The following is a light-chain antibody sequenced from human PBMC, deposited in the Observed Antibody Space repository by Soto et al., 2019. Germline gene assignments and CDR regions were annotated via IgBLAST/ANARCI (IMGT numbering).Light chain of an antibody. CDR3: QVWDNSSDHPV. Sequence: SYELTQPPSVSVAPGKTATISCGGNNIGGRSVHWYQQKPGQAPVVVIYYDTDRPSGIPERFSGSNSVNTATLIINRVEDGDEADYFCQVWDNSSDHPVFGGGTKLTVL. V-gene: IGLV3-21*04. CDR2: YDT. CDR1: NIGGRS. J-gene: IGLJ2*01.